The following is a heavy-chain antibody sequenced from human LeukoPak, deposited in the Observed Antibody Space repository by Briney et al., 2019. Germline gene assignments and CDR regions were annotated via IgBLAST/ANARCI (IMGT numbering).Heavy chain of an antibody. J-gene: IGHJ4*02. CDR2: ISSSSTI. CDR3: ARTYCSGGSCYPLNDY. Sequence: GGSLRLSCAASGFTFSSYSMNWVRQAPGKGLEWVSYISSSSTIYYADSVKGRFTISRDNAKNSLYLQMNSLRAEDTAVYYCARTYCSGGSCYPLNDYWGQGTLVTVSS. D-gene: IGHD2-15*01. CDR1: GFTFSSYS. V-gene: IGHV3-48*04.